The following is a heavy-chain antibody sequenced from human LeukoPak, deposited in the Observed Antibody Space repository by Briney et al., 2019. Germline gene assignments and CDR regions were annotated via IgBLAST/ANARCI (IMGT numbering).Heavy chain of an antibody. V-gene: IGHV4-4*07. CDR3: ARVTGSSWSYWYFDL. Sequence: PSETLSLTCTVSGGSISSYYWSWIRQPAGKGLEWIGRIYTSGSTNYNPSLKSRVTMSVDTSKNQFSLKLNSVTAADTAVYFCARVTGSSWSYWYFDLWGRGTLVTVSS. D-gene: IGHD6-13*01. J-gene: IGHJ2*01. CDR1: GGSISSYY. CDR2: IYTSGST.